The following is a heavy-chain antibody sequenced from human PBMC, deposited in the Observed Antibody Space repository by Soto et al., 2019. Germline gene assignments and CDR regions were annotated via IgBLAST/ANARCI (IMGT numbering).Heavy chain of an antibody. V-gene: IGHV3-9*01. Sequence: GGSLRLSCAASGFTFDDYAMHWVRQAPGKGLEWVSGISWNSGSIGYADSVKGRFTISRDNAKNSLYLQMNSLRAEDTALYYCAKEGSGYSGYGPGYYYYMDVWGKGTTVTVSS. CDR3: AKEGSGYSGYGPGYYYYMDV. CDR1: GFTFDDYA. CDR2: ISWNSGSI. J-gene: IGHJ6*03. D-gene: IGHD5-12*01.